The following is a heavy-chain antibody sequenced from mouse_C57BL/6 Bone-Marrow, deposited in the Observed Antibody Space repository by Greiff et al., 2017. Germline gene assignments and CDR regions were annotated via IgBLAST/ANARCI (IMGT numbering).Heavy chain of an antibody. Sequence: EVKLVESGGGLVQPGGSLKLSCAASGFTFSDYYMYWVRQTPEKRLEWVAYISNGGGSTDYPDTVKGRFTISRDNAKNTLYLQMSRLKSEDTAMYYCARQGGEDYFDYWGQGTTLTVSS. CDR3: ARQGGEDYFDY. V-gene: IGHV5-12*01. J-gene: IGHJ2*01. D-gene: IGHD2-13*01. CDR1: GFTFSDYY. CDR2: ISNGGGST.